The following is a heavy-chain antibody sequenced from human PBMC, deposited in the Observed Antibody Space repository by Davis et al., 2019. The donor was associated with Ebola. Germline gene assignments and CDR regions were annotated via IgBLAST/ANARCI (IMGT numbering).Heavy chain of an antibody. D-gene: IGHD5-18*01. Sequence: PGGSLRLSCAASGFTFSSYGMHWVRQAPGKGLEWVAVIWYDGSTKYYADSVKGRFTISRDNSKNTLYLQMNSLRAEDTAVYYCAKDGAYSPEVLYYYYGMDVWGQGTTVTVSS. V-gene: IGHV3-30*02. CDR2: IWYDGSTK. CDR1: GFTFSSYG. CDR3: AKDGAYSPEVLYYYYGMDV. J-gene: IGHJ6*02.